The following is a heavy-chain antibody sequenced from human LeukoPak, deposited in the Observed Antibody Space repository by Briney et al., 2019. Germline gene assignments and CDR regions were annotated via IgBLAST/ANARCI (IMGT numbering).Heavy chain of an antibody. Sequence: SQTLSLTCTVSGGSISSGDYYWSWIRQPPGKGLEWTGYIYYSGSTYYNPSLKSRVTISVDTSKNQFSLKLSSVTAADTAVYYCARTVEDILTGYFHFDYWGQGTLVTVSS. CDR2: IYYSGST. CDR3: ARTVEDILTGYFHFDY. J-gene: IGHJ4*02. V-gene: IGHV4-30-4*08. CDR1: GGSISSGDYY. D-gene: IGHD3-9*01.